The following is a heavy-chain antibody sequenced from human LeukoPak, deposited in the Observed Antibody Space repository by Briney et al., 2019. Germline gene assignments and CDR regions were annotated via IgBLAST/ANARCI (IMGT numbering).Heavy chain of an antibody. CDR2: IYYSGST. V-gene: IGHV4-39*07. J-gene: IGHJ4*02. CDR1: GGSISSSSYY. CDR3: ARDRSFENYFDY. D-gene: IGHD2/OR15-2a*01. Sequence: SETLSLTCTVSGGSISSSSYYWGWIRQPPGKGLEWIGSIYYSGSTYYNPSLKSRVTISVDTSKNQFSLKLSSVTAADTAVYYCARDRSFENYFDYWGQGTLVTVSS.